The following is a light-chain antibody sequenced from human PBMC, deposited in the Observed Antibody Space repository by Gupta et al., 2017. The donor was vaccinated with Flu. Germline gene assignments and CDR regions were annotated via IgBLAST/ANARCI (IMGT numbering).Light chain of an antibody. J-gene: IGKJ5*01. Sequence: EIVLTQSPATLSLSPGERATLSCRASQSVRSYLAWYQQKPGQAPRLLIYDASNRDTGIPARFSGSGCGTDFTLTISSRELEDFAVYYCQQRSNWPPFTFGQGTRLEIK. CDR1: QSVRSY. CDR2: DAS. CDR3: QQRSNWPPFT. V-gene: IGKV3-11*01.